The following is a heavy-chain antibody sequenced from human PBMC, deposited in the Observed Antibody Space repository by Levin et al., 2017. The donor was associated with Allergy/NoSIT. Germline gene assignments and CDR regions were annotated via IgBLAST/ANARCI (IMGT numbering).Heavy chain of an antibody. CDR2: IYSGSTK. Sequence: LSLTCAASGFSVSNNYMNWVRQAPGKGLEWVSVIYSGSTKYCADSVKGRFTISRDDSKNTVYLQMHNLRVEDTSVYYCARGGSGWPPGYFYGMDVWGQGTTVTVSS. J-gene: IGHJ6*02. CDR3: ARGGSGWPPGYFYGMDV. CDR1: GFSVSNNY. V-gene: IGHV3-66*01. D-gene: IGHD6-19*01.